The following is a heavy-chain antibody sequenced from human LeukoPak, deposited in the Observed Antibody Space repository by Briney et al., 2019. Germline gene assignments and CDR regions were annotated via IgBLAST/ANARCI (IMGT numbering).Heavy chain of an antibody. J-gene: IGHJ4*02. CDR3: ARDYKYAFDN. D-gene: IGHD5-24*01. Sequence: GGSLRLSCAASGFTFSDYSMNWVRQAPGKGLEWISYIGIESGNTNYADSVKGRFTISGDKARNSLYLQMNSLRVEDTAVYYCARDYKYAFDNWGQGTLVTVSS. CDR2: IGIESGNT. CDR1: GFTFSDYS. V-gene: IGHV3-48*01.